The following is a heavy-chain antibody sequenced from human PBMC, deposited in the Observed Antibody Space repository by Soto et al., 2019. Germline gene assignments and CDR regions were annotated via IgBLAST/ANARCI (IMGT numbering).Heavy chain of an antibody. J-gene: IGHJ4*02. CDR3: AKAAVVVAARGYYFDY. Sequence: PGGSLRLSCAASGFTFSSYAMSWVRQAPGKGLEWVSAISGSGGSTYYADSVKGRFTISRDNSKNTLYLQMNSLRAEDTAVYYCAKAAVVVAARGYYFDYWGQGTLVTVSS. CDR2: ISGSGGST. V-gene: IGHV3-23*01. D-gene: IGHD2-15*01. CDR1: GFTFSSYA.